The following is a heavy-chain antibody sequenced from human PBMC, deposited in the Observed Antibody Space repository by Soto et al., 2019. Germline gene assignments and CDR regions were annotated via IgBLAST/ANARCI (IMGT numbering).Heavy chain of an antibody. CDR3: AREVSSFGSNHFDS. D-gene: IGHD3-10*01. CDR2: IYYTGTT. CDR1: GSSLRGYY. J-gene: IGHJ4*02. V-gene: IGHV4-59*01. Sequence: SETLSLTCSVSGSSLRGYYWPWLRQPPGKGLEWIGYIYYTGTTKYTPSLESRVTISVDTSKNQFSLRLNSVTAADTAVYYCAREVSSFGSNHFDSWGQGARVTVSS.